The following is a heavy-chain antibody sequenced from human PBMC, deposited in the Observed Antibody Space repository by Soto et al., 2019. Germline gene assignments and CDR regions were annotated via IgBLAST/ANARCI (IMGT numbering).Heavy chain of an antibody. CDR2: ISGCGGST. CDR3: AKVGVRQIPAAISRRNYYYPDYYMDI. J-gene: IGHJ6*03. CDR1: GFTFSSYA. Sequence: GGSLRLSCAVSGFTFSSYAMSWVRQAPGKGLEWVSAISGCGGSTYYADSVKGRFTISRDNSKNTLYLQMNSLRAEDTAVYYCAKVGVRQIPAAISRRNYYYPDYYMDICGKGTTVTVSS. D-gene: IGHD2-2*02. V-gene: IGHV3-23*01.